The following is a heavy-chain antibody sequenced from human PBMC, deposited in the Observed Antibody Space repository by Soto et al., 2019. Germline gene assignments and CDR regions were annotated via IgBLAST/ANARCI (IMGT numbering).Heavy chain of an antibody. D-gene: IGHD3-16*02. Sequence: ASVKVSCKASGYVFTTYALHWVRQAPGQRLEWMGWINAGKGNTKYSQKFQDRVTITRDTSASVAYMELSSLASEDTAVYYCARSEVIPEGCDYWGHGTLVTVSS. CDR2: INAGKGNT. CDR1: GYVFTTYA. J-gene: IGHJ4*01. V-gene: IGHV1-3*01. CDR3: ARSEVIPEGCDY.